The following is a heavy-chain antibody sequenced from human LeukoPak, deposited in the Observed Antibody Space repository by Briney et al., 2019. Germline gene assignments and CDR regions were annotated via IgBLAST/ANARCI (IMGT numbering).Heavy chain of an antibody. CDR2: INPNSGGT. D-gene: IGHD6-13*01. V-gene: IGHV1-2*02. Sequence: ASVKVSCKASGYTFTSYDINWVRQAPGQGLEWMGWINPNSGGTNYVQKFQGRVTVTRDTSISTAYMELSRLRSDDTAVYYCARGPSWQQLVTLVSGYYYYMDVWGKGTTVTVSS. CDR3: ARGPSWQQLVTLVSGYYYYMDV. J-gene: IGHJ6*03. CDR1: GYTFTSYD.